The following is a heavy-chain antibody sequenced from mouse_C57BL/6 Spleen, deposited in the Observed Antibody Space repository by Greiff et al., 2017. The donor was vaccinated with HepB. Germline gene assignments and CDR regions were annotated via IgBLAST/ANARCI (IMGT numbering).Heavy chain of an antibody. J-gene: IGHJ4*01. CDR3: ARQYYGSSWYAMDY. V-gene: IGHV2-6-1*01. Sequence: QVHVKQSGPGLVAPSQSLSITCTVSGFSLTSYGVHWVRQPPGKGLEWLVVIWSDGSTTYNSALKSRLSISKDNSKSQVFLKMNSLQTDDTAMYYCARQYYGSSWYAMDYWGQGTSVTVSS. CDR1: GFSLTSYG. CDR2: IWSDGST. D-gene: IGHD1-1*01.